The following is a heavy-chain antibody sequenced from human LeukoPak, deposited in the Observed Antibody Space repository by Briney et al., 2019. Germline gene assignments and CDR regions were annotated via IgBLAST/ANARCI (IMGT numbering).Heavy chain of an antibody. V-gene: IGHV3-7*01. J-gene: IGHJ6*03. CDR3: ARDQKDHDFWSNDYYYHMDV. Sequence: GGSLRLSCAASGFAFSSYWMSWVRQAPGKGLEWVANIKQDGSEKYYVDSVKGRFTISRDNAKNSLYLQMNSLRAEDTAVYYCARDQKDHDFWSNDYYYHMDVWGKGTTVTVSS. CDR1: GFAFSSYW. CDR2: IKQDGSEK. D-gene: IGHD3-3*01.